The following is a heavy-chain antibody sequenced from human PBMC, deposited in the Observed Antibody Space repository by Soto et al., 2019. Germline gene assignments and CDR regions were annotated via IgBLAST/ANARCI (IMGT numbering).Heavy chain of an antibody. CDR2: ISWDGGSP. J-gene: IGHJ4*02. Sequence: GGSLRLSCPASGFTFDYYTMHWVRQPPGKGLEWVSLISWDGGSPYYADSVKGRFTISRDNTKNSLYLQMNSLRTEDTALYYCAXCDGASYCSSASCSIDYWGQGTLVTVSS. V-gene: IGHV3-43*01. CDR3: AXCDGASYCSSASCSIDY. CDR1: GFTFDYYT. D-gene: IGHD2-2*01.